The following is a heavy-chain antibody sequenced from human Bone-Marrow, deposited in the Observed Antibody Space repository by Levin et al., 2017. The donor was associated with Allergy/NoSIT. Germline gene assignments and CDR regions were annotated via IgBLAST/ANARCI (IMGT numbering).Heavy chain of an antibody. CDR1: GFTFSTYW. D-gene: IGHD2-15*01. CDR3: ARPIADSRNWIDS. J-gene: IGHJ5*01. CDR2: INSDGTST. V-gene: IGHV3-74*01. Sequence: GGSLRLSCAASGFTFSTYWMHWVRQAPGKGLVWVSRINSDGTSTSYADSVKGRFTISRDNAKNTLYLQMNSLRAEDTAVYYCARPIADSRNWIDSWGQGTLVTVSS.